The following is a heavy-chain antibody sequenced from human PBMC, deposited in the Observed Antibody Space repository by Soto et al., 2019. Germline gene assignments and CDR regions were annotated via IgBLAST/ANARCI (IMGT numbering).Heavy chain of an antibody. CDR2: IIPLDGTP. D-gene: IGHD6-6*01. Sequence: QVQLVQSGAEVKKPGSSVKVSCKASGGTFRNYAFSWVRQAPGQGPEWMGGIIPLDGTPNYAPKFPARLTIAADESTSTTYMELSSVMSEDTAVYYCARGGDMEAALANSERYYGIDLWGQGTTVTVSS. CDR1: GGTFRNYA. J-gene: IGHJ6*02. CDR3: ARGGDMEAALANSERYYGIDL. V-gene: IGHV1-69*01.